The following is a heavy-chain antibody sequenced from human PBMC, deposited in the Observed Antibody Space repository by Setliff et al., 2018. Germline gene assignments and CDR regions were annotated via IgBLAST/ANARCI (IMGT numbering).Heavy chain of an antibody. D-gene: IGHD5-12*01. CDR3: ARESRFGYSGYDCAFDY. CDR2: ISGSTDNT. V-gene: IGHV1-18*01. CDR1: GYTSINYG. J-gene: IGHJ4*02. Sequence: ASVKVSCKAFGYTSINYGISWVRQAPGQGLEWMGWISGSTDNTNYAQKFRGRVTLTKDTSTNTKYMELRSLRSDDTALYYCARESRFGYSGYDCAFDYWGQGMLVTVS.